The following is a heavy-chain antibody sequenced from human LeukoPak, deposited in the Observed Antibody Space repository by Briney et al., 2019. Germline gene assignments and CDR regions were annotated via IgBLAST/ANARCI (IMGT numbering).Heavy chain of an antibody. CDR1: GYTFSNYA. CDR2: ISSSSSTI. V-gene: IGHV3-48*01. Sequence: GGSLRLSCAASGYTFSNYAMRWVRQAPGKGLEWVSYISSSSSTIYYADSVKGRFTISRDNAKNSLYLQMNSLRAEDTAVYYCARGAGPYSSGWYVIGYWGQGTLVTVSS. D-gene: IGHD6-19*01. J-gene: IGHJ4*02. CDR3: ARGAGPYSSGWYVIGY.